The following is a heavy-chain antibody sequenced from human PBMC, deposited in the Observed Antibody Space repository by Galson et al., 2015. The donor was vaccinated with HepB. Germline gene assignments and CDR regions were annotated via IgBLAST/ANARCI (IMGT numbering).Heavy chain of an antibody. V-gene: IGHV3-23*01. J-gene: IGHJ4*02. Sequence: SLRLSCAASGFTFSSYAMSWVRQAPGKGLEWVSAISGSGGSTYYADSVKGRFTISRDNSKNTLYLQMNSLRAEDTAVYYCAKSRVVVGYYFDYWGQGTIVTVSS. D-gene: IGHD3-22*01. CDR2: ISGSGGST. CDR1: GFTFSSYA. CDR3: AKSRVVVGYYFDY.